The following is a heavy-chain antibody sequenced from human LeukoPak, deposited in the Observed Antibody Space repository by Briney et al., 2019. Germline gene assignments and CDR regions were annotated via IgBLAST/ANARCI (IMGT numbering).Heavy chain of an antibody. CDR3: ARGEPVDY. CDR1: GDSISTYY. CDR2: SYYSGIT. J-gene: IGHJ4*02. V-gene: IGHV4-59*01. Sequence: SETLSLTCTVSGDSISTYYWSWIRQSPGKGLEWIGYSYYSGITSYNPSLKSRVTMSVDESKNQLSLKVKSVTDADPAVYYCARGEPVDYWGQGTLVTVSS. D-gene: IGHD1-14*01.